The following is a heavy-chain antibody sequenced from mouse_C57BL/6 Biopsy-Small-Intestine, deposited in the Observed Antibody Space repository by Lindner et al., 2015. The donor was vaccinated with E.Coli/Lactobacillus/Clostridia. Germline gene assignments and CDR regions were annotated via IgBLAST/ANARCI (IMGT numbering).Heavy chain of an antibody. J-gene: IGHJ2*01. CDR3: ARPYYYYFDY. CDR2: INSGSSTI. CDR1: GFTFSDYG. V-gene: IGHV5-17*01. Sequence: VQLQESGGGLVKPGGSLKLSCAASGFTFSDYGMHWVRQAPEKGLEWVAYINSGSSTIYYADTVKGRFTISRGNAKNTLFLQMTSLRSEDTAMYYCARPYYYYFDYWGQGTTLTVSS. D-gene: IGHD1-1*01.